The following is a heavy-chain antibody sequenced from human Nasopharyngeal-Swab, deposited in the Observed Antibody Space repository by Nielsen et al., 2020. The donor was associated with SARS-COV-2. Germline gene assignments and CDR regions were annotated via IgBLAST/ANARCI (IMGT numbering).Heavy chain of an antibody. CDR3: ARESVVVAAYNAFDI. J-gene: IGHJ3*02. D-gene: IGHD2-15*01. CDR2: IIPIFGTA. CDR1: GGTFSSYA. Sequence: SVKVSCKASGGTFSSYAISWVRQAPGQGLEWMGGIIPIFGTANYAQKFQGRVTITADESTSTAYMELSSLRSEDTAVYYCARESVVVAAYNAFDIWGQATMVTVSS. V-gene: IGHV1-69*13.